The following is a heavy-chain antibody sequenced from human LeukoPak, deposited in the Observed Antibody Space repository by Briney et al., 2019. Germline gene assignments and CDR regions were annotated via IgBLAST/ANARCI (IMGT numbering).Heavy chain of an antibody. CDR2: IYYSGTT. CDR1: GGSISSSNYY. J-gene: IGHJ6*03. CDR3: ARQISDYYYYYIDV. Sequence: PSETLSLTCSVPGGSISSSNYYWGWIRQPPGKGLEWIGTIYYSGTTYYNPSLESRVTISEDMSKNQFSLTLRSVTAADTAVYYCARQISDYYYYYIDVWSKGTTVTVSS. V-gene: IGHV4-39*01. D-gene: IGHD3-10*01.